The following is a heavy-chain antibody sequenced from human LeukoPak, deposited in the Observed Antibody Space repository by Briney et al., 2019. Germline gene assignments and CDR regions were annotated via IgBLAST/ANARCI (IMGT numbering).Heavy chain of an antibody. Sequence: GGSLRLSCAASGFTFSSYAMNWVRQAPGKGLEWVSATIDGATGTYSADSVKGRFTISRDNSKNTVYLQMNSLRAEDTAVYYCARSLWPLGDYWGQGTLVTVSS. CDR1: GFTFSSYA. CDR2: TIDGATGT. V-gene: IGHV3-23*01. CDR3: ARSLWPLGDY. J-gene: IGHJ4*02. D-gene: IGHD1-26*01.